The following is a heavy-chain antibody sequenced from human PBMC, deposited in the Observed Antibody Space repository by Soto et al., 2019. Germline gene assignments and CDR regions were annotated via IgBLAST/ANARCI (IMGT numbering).Heavy chain of an antibody. CDR1: GFTFSSFA. Sequence: GGSLRLSCAASGFTFSSFAIHWVRQAPGKGLEWVAVISYDGSNKFYADSVKGRFTISRDNAKNSLYLQMNSLRAEDTAVYYCARDLDSSSDYWGQGTLVTVSS. CDR2: ISYDGSNK. J-gene: IGHJ4*02. V-gene: IGHV3-30-3*01. CDR3: ARDLDSSSDY. D-gene: IGHD6-6*01.